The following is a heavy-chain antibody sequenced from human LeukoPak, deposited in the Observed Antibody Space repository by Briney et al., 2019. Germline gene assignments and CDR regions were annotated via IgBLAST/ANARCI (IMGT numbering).Heavy chain of an antibody. CDR2: ISAYNGNT. CDR3: ARGPPMLPYYDFWSGSYYYYGMDV. CDR1: GYTFTSYG. V-gene: IGHV1-18*01. Sequence: GASVKVSCKASGYTFTSYGIIWVRQAPGQGLEWMGWISAYNGNTNYAQKLQGRVTMTTDTSTSTAYMELRSLRSDDTAVYYCARGPPMLPYYDFWSGSYYYYGMDVWGQGTTVTVSS. J-gene: IGHJ6*02. D-gene: IGHD3-3*01.